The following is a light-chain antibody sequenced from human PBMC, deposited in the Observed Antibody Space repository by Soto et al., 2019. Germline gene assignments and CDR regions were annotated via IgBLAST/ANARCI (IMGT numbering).Light chain of an antibody. CDR1: QSVPSDY. CDR2: AAS. V-gene: IGKV3-20*01. Sequence: ELVLTQSPGTLSLSLGERATLSCRASQSVPSDYLAWYQQKRGQAPSLLIYAASSRATGVADRFSGSGSGTDFTLTISRLEPEDFAVYHCQQYGTSPYTFGQGTKIDNK. CDR3: QQYGTSPYT. J-gene: IGKJ2*01.